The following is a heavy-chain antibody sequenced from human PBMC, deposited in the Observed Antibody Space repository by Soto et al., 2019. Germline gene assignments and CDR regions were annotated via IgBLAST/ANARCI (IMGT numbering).Heavy chain of an antibody. V-gene: IGHV3-23*01. J-gene: IGHJ4*02. CDR1: GFTFSSYA. Sequence: GGSLRLSCAASGFTFSSYAMTWVRQAPGKGLEWVSAITGGGVSTYHADSVKGRFTISRDNSANTLYLQMNGLSAEDTAVYYCAKDAKTTSGWFLDSWGPGTLVTVSS. D-gene: IGHD6-19*01. CDR3: AKDAKTTSGWFLDS. CDR2: ITGGGVST.